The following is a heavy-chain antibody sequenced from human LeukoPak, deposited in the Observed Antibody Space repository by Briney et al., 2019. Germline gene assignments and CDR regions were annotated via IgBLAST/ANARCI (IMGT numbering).Heavy chain of an antibody. J-gene: IGHJ4*02. CDR1: GGSISRGSYY. V-gene: IGHV4-61*02. D-gene: IGHD3-10*01. Sequence: PSQTLSLTCTVSGGSISRGSYYWSWIRQPAGKGLEWIGRIYTSGSTNYNPSLKSRVTISVDTSKNQFSLKLSSVTAADTAVYYCASQVYGSGSYRFDYWGQGTLVTVSS. CDR2: IYTSGST. CDR3: ASQVYGSGSYRFDY.